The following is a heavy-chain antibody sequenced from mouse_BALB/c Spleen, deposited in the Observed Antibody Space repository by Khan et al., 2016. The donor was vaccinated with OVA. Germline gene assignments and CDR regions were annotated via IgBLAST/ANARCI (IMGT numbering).Heavy chain of an antibody. CDR2: INTYTGEP. J-gene: IGHJ1*01. CDR3: ARMKPYWYFDV. V-gene: IGHV9-3-1*01. Sequence: QIQLVQSGPELKKPGETVKISCKASGYTFTNYGMNWVKQAPGKGLKWMGWINTYTGEPTYADYFKGRFAFSLETSASTAYLQINNLKNEDTATYFCARMKPYWYFDVWGAGTTVTVSS. CDR1: GYTFTNYG.